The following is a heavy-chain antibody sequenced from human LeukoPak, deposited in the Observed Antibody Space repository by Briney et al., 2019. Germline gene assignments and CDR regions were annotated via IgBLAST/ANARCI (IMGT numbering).Heavy chain of an antibody. Sequence: GWSLRLSCAASGFTFSDSAMHWVRQASGKGREGVGCISSKTKSYATAYAASVKGRFNIYRDDSKKTAYLQMNSLQTEDTAVYYCARVGGYGDYGSDAFDLWGQGTMHSV. D-gene: IGHD4-17*01. J-gene: IGHJ3*01. V-gene: IGHV3-73*01. CDR2: ISSKTKSYAT. CDR1: GFTFSDSA. CDR3: ARVGGYGDYGSDAFDL.